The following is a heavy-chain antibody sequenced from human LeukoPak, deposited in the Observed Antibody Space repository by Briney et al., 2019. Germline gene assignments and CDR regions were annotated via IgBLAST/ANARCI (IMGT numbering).Heavy chain of an antibody. CDR2: MNPNSGNT. J-gene: IGHJ4*02. Sequence: ASVKVSCKASGYTFTSYDINWVRQATGQGLEWMGWMNPNSGNTGYAQKFQGRVTITRNTSISKAYMELSSLGSEDTAVYYWARAPSVYSSSQPVPVDYWGQGTLVTVSS. CDR1: GYTFTSYD. CDR3: ARAPSVYSSSQPVPVDY. D-gene: IGHD6-6*01. V-gene: IGHV1-8*01.